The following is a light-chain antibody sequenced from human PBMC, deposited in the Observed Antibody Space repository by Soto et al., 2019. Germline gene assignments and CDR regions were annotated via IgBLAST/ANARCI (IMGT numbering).Light chain of an antibody. CDR3: QQYGFSQLR. Sequence: EAVLTQSPGTLSLSPGERVTLSCRASQTVTNDYLAWYQQKDGQAPRLLIYDASTRATCVPDRFSGSGSGPEYTLTITRLEPEDFAVYSCQQYGFSQLRFSQGTRLEIK. V-gene: IGKV3-20*01. CDR2: DAS. J-gene: IGKJ5*01. CDR1: QTVTNDY.